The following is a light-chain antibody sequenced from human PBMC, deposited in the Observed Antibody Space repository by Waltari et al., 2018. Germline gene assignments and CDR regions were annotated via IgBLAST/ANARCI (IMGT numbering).Light chain of an antibody. CDR3: QQYGSSPLT. J-gene: IGKJ4*01. V-gene: IGKV3-20*01. CDR1: QSVSSSY. CDR2: GAS. Sequence: EIVLTQSPGTLSLSPGERATLSCRASQSVSSSYLAWYQQKPGQAPRLLIYGASSRATGIPDRVSGSGSGTDFTLTISRLEPEDFAAYYCQQYGSSPLTFGGGTKVEIK.